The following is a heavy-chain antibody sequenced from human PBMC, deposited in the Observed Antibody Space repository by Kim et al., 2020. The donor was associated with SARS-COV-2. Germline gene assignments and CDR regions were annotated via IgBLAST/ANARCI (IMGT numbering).Heavy chain of an antibody. V-gene: IGHV3-48*02. CDR1: GFTFSSYS. CDR3: ARDYPDWPDLAAAGQACHFDY. CDR2: ISSSSSTI. Sequence: GGSLRLSCAASGFTFSSYSMNWVRQAPGKGLEWVSYISSSSSTIYYADSVKGRFTISRDNAKNSLYLQMNSLRDEDTAVYYCARDYPDWPDLAAAGQACHFDYWGQGTLVTVSS. J-gene: IGHJ4*02. D-gene: IGHD6-13*01.